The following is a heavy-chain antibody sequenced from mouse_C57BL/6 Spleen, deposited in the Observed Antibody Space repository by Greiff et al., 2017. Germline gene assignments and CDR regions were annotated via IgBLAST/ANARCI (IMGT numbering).Heavy chain of an antibody. CDR3: ASDYYGSSHGWYFDV. Sequence: VKLQESGPELVKPGASVKISCKASGYAFSSSWMNWVKQRPGKGLEWIGRIYPGDGDTNYNGKFKGKATLTADKSSSTAYMQLSSLTSEDSAVYFCASDYYGSSHGWYFDVWGTGTTVTVSS. CDR2: IYPGDGDT. V-gene: IGHV1-82*01. D-gene: IGHD1-1*01. J-gene: IGHJ1*03. CDR1: GYAFSSSW.